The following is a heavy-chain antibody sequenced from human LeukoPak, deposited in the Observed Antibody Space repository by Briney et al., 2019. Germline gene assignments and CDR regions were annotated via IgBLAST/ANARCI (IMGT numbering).Heavy chain of an antibody. CDR2: ISGSGPTI. D-gene: IGHD2-2*01. J-gene: IGHJ4*02. V-gene: IGHV3-11*01. CDR3: AKGDCSSTSCPKAY. CDR1: GFTFSDYY. Sequence: GGSLRLSCAASGFTFSDYYMSWIRQAPGKGLEWVSYISGSGPTIFYADSVKGRFTISRDNAKNTLYLQMNSLRAEDTAVYYCAKGDCSSTSCPKAYWGQGTLVTVSS.